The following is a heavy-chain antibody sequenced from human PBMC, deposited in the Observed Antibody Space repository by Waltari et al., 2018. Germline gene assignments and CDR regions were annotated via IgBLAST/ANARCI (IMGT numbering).Heavy chain of an antibody. CDR1: GYSISRGSY. CDR2: ISWNSGSI. J-gene: IGHJ3*02. Sequence: VQLQESGPGLVKPSETLSLTCAVSGYSISRGSYWGWIRQPPGKGLEWVSGISWNSGSIGYADSVKGRFTISRDNAKNSLYLQMNSLRAEDMALYYCAKDTASTPQANAFDIWGQGTMVTVSS. V-gene: IGHV3-9*03. CDR3: AKDTASTPQANAFDI.